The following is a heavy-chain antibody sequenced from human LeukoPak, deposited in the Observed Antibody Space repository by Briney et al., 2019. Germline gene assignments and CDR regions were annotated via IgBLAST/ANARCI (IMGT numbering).Heavy chain of an antibody. Sequence: ASVKVSSTASGYTFTSYYMHWVRQAPGQGLEWMGIINPSGGSTSYAQKFQGRVTMTRDMSTSTVYMELSSLRSEDTAVYYCARDLRVGQQLGHYFDYWGQGTLVTVSS. V-gene: IGHV1-46*01. D-gene: IGHD6-6*01. CDR3: ARDLRVGQQLGHYFDY. J-gene: IGHJ4*02. CDR1: GYTFTSYY. CDR2: INPSGGST.